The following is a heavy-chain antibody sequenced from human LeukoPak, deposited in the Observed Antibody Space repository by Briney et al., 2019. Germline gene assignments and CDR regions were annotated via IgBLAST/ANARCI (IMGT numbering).Heavy chain of an antibody. CDR1: GFTFSSYA. CDR2: ISGSGGST. Sequence: GGSLRLSCAASGFTFSSYAMSWVRQAPGKGLEWVSAISGSGGSTYYADSVKGRFTISRDNSKNTLYLQMNSLRAEDTAVYYCAKASSPPIFGVVIPEMDVWGKGTTVTVSS. D-gene: IGHD3-3*01. J-gene: IGHJ6*04. CDR3: AKASSPPIFGVVIPEMDV. V-gene: IGHV3-23*01.